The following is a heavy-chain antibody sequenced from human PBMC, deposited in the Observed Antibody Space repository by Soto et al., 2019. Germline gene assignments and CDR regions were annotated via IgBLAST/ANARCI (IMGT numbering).Heavy chain of an antibody. V-gene: IGHV3-7*01. CDR2: IKQDGSEK. D-gene: IGHD2-2*01. CDR3: ARDNPRYCSSTSCFLRLGRGFDP. Sequence: GGSLRLSCAASGFTFSSYWMSWVRQAPGKGLEWVANIKQDGSEKYYVDSVKGRFTISRDNAKNSLYLQMNSLRAEDTVVYYCARDNPRYCSSTSCFLRLGRGFDPWGQGTLVTVSS. J-gene: IGHJ5*02. CDR1: GFTFSSYW.